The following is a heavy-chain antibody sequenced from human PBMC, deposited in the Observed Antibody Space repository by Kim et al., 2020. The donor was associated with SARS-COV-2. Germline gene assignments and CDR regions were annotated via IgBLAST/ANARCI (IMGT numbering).Heavy chain of an antibody. J-gene: IGHJ4*02. CDR1: GYTFTSFG. Sequence: ASVKVSCKVSGYTFTSFGISWQRQAPGQGLEWMGWISANNGDTHSARNLQGRVTMTTDTSTSTAYMELRSLRSDDTAVYYCARKGTGAPLDSWGQGTLVTVSS. D-gene: IGHD1-1*01. V-gene: IGHV1-18*01. CDR2: ISANNGDT. CDR3: ARKGTGAPLDS.